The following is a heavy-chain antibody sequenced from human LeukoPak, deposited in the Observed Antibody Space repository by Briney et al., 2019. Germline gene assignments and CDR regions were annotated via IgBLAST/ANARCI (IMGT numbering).Heavy chain of an antibody. CDR2: ISAGSSSI. Sequence: GGSLRLSCAASEFTFNSYAMTWVRQAPGKGLEWVSAISAGSSSIFYADSVKGRFTISRDNSKNTLYLQMISLRAEDTAVYYCVKGGVSNYAFDPWGQGTLVTVSS. V-gene: IGHV3-23*01. CDR1: EFTFNSYA. J-gene: IGHJ5*02. CDR3: VKGGVSNYAFDP. D-gene: IGHD4-11*01.